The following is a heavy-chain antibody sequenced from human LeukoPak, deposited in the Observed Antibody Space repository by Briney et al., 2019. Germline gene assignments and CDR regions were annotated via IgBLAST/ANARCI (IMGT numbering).Heavy chain of an antibody. J-gene: IGHJ3*02. D-gene: IGHD1-26*01. V-gene: IGHV3-9*01. CDR2: ISWNSGSI. CDR3: AREYSGSYRTAFDI. Sequence: GGSLRLSCAASGVSFHDYAMHWVRQAPGKGLEWVSGISWNSGSIGYADSVKGRFTISRDNAKNSLYLQMNSLRAEDTALYYCAREYSGSYRTAFDIWGQGTMVTVSS. CDR1: GVSFHDYA.